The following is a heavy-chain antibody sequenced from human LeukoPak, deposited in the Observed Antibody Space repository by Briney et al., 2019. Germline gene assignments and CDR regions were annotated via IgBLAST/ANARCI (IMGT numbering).Heavy chain of an antibody. D-gene: IGHD1-26*01. CDR2: INQDGSEE. V-gene: IGHV3-7*01. J-gene: IGHJ4*02. CDR3: AIAVGWELGC. Sequence: GGSLRLSCAASGFSFRSSWMSWIRQAPGKGPEWVANINQDGSEENYVDSAKGRVTISRDGAKNSLYLQMNSLRAEDTAVYYCAIAVGWELGCWGQGTLVTVSS. CDR1: GFSFRSSW.